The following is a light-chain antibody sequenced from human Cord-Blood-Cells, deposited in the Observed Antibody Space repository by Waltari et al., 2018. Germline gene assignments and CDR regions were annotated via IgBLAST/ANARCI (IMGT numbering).Light chain of an antibody. Sequence: QSALTQPASVSGSPGQSITISCTGTSSDVGGYNYISWYKQHPGKAPKLMIYGVSNRPSGVSNRCSCSKSGNTASLTISGRQAEDEADYYCSSYTSSSTRVVFGGGTKLTVL. CDR3: SSYTSSSTRVV. V-gene: IGLV2-14*01. CDR2: GVS. J-gene: IGLJ2*01. CDR1: SSDVGGYNY.